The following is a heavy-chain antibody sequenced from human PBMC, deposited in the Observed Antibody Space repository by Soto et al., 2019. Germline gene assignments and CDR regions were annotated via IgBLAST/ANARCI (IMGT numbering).Heavy chain of an antibody. J-gene: IGHJ4*02. CDR3: ARLYGGTLDY. Sequence: SETLSLTCTVSGDSISSYSISVYYWSWIRQPPGKGLEWIGYIYYSGSTNYNPSLKSRVTISVDTSKNQFSLKLSSVTAADTAVYYCARLYGGTLDYWGQGTLVTVSS. CDR2: IYYSGST. D-gene: IGHD4-17*01. V-gene: IGHV4-59*08. CDR1: GDSISSYSISVYY.